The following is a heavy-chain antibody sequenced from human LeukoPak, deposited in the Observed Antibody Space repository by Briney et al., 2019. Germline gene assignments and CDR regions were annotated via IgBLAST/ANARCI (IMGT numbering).Heavy chain of an antibody. Sequence: ASVKVSCKASGYTFSSYAMNWVRQAPGQGLEWMGWINTNTGNPTYGQGFTGRFVFSLDTSVSTAYLQISSLKAEDTAVYYCARNYYDSSGYYFDAFDIWGQGTMVTVSS. J-gene: IGHJ3*02. CDR2: INTNTGNP. V-gene: IGHV7-4-1*02. CDR1: GYTFSSYA. D-gene: IGHD3-22*01. CDR3: ARNYYDSSGYYFDAFDI.